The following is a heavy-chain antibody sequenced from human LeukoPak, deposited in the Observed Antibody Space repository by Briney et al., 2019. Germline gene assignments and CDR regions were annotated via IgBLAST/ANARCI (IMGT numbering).Heavy chain of an antibody. J-gene: IGHJ4*02. CDR1: GYSISNGYY. CDR3: ARDAGYCGNGVCYTFGDY. Sequence: PSETLSLTCAVSGYSISNGYYWGWLRQPPGKGLEWIGNIYHSGSTYYNPSFKGRVAIPLDRSKNQVSLKVNSVTAGDTAVHYCARDAGYCGNGVCYTFGDYWGQGILVTVSS. CDR2: IYHSGST. D-gene: IGHD2-8*01. V-gene: IGHV4-38-2*02.